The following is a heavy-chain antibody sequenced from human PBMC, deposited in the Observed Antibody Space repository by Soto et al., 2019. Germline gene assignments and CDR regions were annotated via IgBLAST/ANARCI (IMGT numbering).Heavy chain of an antibody. V-gene: IGHV4-4*02. CDR3: ARQAPYGSVRIYDY. CDR2: IYHSGST. J-gene: IGHJ4*02. Sequence: QVQLQESGPGLVKPSGTLSLTCAVSSGSISSSNWWSWVRQPPGKGLEWIGEIYHSGSTRYNPSLQSRVTISVDTSKNQFSLRLTSVAAADTAVYYCARQAPYGSVRIYDYWGQGSLVTVSS. D-gene: IGHD3-10*01. CDR1: SGSISSSNW.